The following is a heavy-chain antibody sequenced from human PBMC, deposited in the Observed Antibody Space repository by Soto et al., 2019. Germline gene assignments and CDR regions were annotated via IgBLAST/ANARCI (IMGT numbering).Heavy chain of an antibody. Sequence: QVQLVQSGAEVKNHEVSVKVSCKASGYDFSSYGISWLRQAPGQGLEWMGWISASNGNRDCAQQFQGRVTMTSDTSRTTAYIELRSLRCDDTAVYYCVRDPKRNDYWGQGTLVNVSS. CDR3: VRDPKRNDY. CDR1: GYDFSSYG. CDR2: ISASNGNR. V-gene: IGHV1-18*04. J-gene: IGHJ4*02.